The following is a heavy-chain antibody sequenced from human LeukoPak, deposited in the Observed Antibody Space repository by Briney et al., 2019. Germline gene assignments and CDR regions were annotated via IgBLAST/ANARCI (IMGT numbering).Heavy chain of an antibody. D-gene: IGHD6-19*01. J-gene: IGHJ4*02. CDR2: ISSDESNK. Sequence: PGGSLRLSCAASGFTFSGYSINWVRQAPGKGLEWVAVISSDESNKYYADSVKGRFTISRDNSKNTLYLQMNSLRPEDTAVYYCARDGPNIVVAGYFDYWGQGTLVTVSS. CDR1: GFTFSGYS. V-gene: IGHV3-30*03. CDR3: ARDGPNIVVAGYFDY.